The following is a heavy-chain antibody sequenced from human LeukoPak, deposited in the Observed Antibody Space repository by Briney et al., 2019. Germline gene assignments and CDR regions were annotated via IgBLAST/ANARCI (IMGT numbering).Heavy chain of an antibody. J-gene: IGHJ2*01. CDR1: GGSFSGYY. Sequence: PSETLSLTCAVYGGSFSGYYWSWIHQPPGKGLEWIGEISHSGSTNYNPSLKSRVTISLDTSKNQFSLNLSSVSAADTAVYYCARRSSKRFNWYFDLWGRGTLVTVSS. V-gene: IGHV4-34*01. D-gene: IGHD5-24*01. CDR2: ISHSGST. CDR3: ARRSSKRFNWYFDL.